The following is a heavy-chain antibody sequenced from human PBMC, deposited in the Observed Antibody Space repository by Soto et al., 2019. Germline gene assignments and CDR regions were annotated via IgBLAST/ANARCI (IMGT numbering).Heavy chain of an antibody. V-gene: IGHV3-48*02. Sequence: GGSLRLSCADSGFSFSTYLMHWVRQGPGKGLVWVSRISPDGSTIYYADSVKGRFTISRDNAKNSLYLQMNSLRDEDTAVYYCARVSSGHDYWGQGTLVTVS. D-gene: IGHD6-19*01. CDR3: ARVSSGHDY. CDR2: ISPDGSTI. J-gene: IGHJ4*02. CDR1: GFSFSTYL.